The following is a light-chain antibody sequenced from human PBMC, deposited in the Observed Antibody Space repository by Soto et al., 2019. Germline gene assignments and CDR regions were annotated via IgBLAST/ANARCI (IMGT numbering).Light chain of an antibody. CDR2: AAS. V-gene: IGKV1-27*01. CDR3: QKYNSAPLT. Sequence: DIQMTQSPSSLSASVGGRVTITCRASQGISTYLAWYQQKPGKVPKLLIYAASTLLSGIPSRFSGSGSGTEFTLTISSLQPEDVATYYCQKYNSAPLTFGGGTKVEIK. CDR1: QGISTY. J-gene: IGKJ4*01.